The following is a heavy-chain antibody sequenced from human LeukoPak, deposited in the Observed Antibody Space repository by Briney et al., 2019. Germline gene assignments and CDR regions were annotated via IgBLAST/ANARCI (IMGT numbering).Heavy chain of an antibody. CDR3: ARGIRGVMGNWFDP. J-gene: IGHJ5*02. Sequence: SETLSLTCAVYGGSFSGYYWSWIRQPAGKGLEWIGRMYTSGSTNYNPSLKSRVTISVDTSKNQFSLKLSSVTAADTAVHYCARGIRGVMGNWFDPWGQGTLVTVSS. CDR2: MYTSGST. CDR1: GGSFSGYY. V-gene: IGHV4-59*10. D-gene: IGHD3-10*01.